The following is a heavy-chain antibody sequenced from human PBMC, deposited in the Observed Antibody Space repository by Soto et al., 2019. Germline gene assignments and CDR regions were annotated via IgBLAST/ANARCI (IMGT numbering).Heavy chain of an antibody. CDR3: ARDRSWYSGWFDP. D-gene: IGHD6-13*01. V-gene: IGHV1-3*01. Sequence: ASVKVSCKASGYTFTSDAMHWVRQAPGQRLEWMGWINAGNGNTKYSQEFQGRVTITRDTSASTAYMELSSLRSEDTAVYYCARDRSWYSGWFDPWGQGTLVTVSS. J-gene: IGHJ5*02. CDR2: INAGNGNT. CDR1: GYTFTSDA.